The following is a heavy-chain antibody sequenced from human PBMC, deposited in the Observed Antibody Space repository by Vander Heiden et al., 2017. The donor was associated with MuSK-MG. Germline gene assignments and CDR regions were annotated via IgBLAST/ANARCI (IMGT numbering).Heavy chain of an antibody. CDR3: AREESGWYVDAFDI. Sequence: QVQLVESGGGVVQPGRSLGLSCAASGFTFSSYGMHWVRQAPGKGLEWVAVIWYDGSNKYYADSVKGRFTISRDNSKNTLYLQMNSLRAEDTAVYYCAREESGWYVDAFDIWGQGTMVTVSS. CDR2: IWYDGSNK. D-gene: IGHD6-19*01. CDR1: GFTFSSYG. J-gene: IGHJ3*02. V-gene: IGHV3-33*01.